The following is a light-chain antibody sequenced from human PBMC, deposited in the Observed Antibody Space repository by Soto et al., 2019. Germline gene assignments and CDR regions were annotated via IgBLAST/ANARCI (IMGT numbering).Light chain of an antibody. CDR3: SAWDDSLNGYV. CDR2: SNY. J-gene: IGLJ1*01. CDR1: SSNIGSKT. V-gene: IGLV1-44*01. Sequence: QSVLTQPPSASGTPGQRVTISCSGSSSNIGSKTVNWYQQLPGTAPKLLIYSNYQRPSGVPDRFSGSKSGTSASLAISGLQSEEEADYYCSAWDDSLNGYVFGTGTKVTVL.